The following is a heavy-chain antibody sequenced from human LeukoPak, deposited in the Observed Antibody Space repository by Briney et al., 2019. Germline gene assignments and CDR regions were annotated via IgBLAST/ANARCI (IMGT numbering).Heavy chain of an antibody. J-gene: IGHJ4*02. CDR3: ASPPYYDSSGAYDY. Sequence: SETLSLTCAVYGGSFSGYYWSWIRQPPGKGLEWIGEINHSGSTSYNPSLKSRVTISVDTSKNQFSLKLSSVTAADTAVYYCASPPYYDSSGAYDYWGQGTLVTVSS. CDR2: INHSGST. CDR1: GGSFSGYY. D-gene: IGHD3-22*01. V-gene: IGHV4-34*01.